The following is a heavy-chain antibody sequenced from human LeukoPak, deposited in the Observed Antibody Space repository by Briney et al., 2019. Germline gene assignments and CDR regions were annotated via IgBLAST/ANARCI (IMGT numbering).Heavy chain of an antibody. CDR1: GFIFGNYW. J-gene: IGHJ3*02. CDR2: INVDASDA. V-gene: IGHV3-74*01. CDR3: ARDLDYVGGTYRNGAFDM. D-gene: IGHD3-16*02. Sequence: GGSLRLSCETSGFIFGNYWMHWVRHTPGKGLLWVSHINVDASDAGYAESVKGRFTISRDNAKNMLYLQMNSLRTEDTALYYCARDLDYVGGTYRNGAFDMWGQGTMVVVSS.